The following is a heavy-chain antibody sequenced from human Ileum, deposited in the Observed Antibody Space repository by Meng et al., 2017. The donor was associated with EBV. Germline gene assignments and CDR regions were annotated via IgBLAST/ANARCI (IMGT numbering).Heavy chain of an antibody. J-gene: IGHJ4*02. V-gene: IGHV3-23*04. D-gene: IGHD6-19*01. Sequence: EVRLVESGGGLVQPGGSLRLSCAASGFTFLNYAMNWVRQVPGKGLEWVSAISSSGSGTYYADSVKGRFTISRDNSNNTVSLHMNSLRADDTAIYYCAKDRGSSGTIYYFDFWGQGTLVTVSS. CDR2: ISSSGSGT. CDR1: GFTFLNYA. CDR3: AKDRGSSGTIYYFDF.